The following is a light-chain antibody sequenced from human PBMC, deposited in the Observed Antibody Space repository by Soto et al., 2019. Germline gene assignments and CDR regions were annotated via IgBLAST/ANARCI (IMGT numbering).Light chain of an antibody. CDR3: QQYGSSPRT. Sequence: EIVLTQSPGTLSLSPGERTTLSCRASQGVSSRYLAWYQQKPGQAPRLLIYGASSRATGIPDRFSGSGSGTDFTLTISRLEPEDFAVYYCQQYGSSPRTFVQGTKVDIK. CDR2: GAS. CDR1: QGVSSRY. J-gene: IGKJ1*01. V-gene: IGKV3-20*01.